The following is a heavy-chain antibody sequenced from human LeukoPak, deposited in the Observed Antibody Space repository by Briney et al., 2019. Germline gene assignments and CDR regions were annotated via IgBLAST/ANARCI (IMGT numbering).Heavy chain of an antibody. Sequence: GGSLRLSCAASGFTFSSYAMHWVRQAPGKGLEWVSVIYSGGSTYYADSVKGRFTISRDNSKNTLYLQMNSLRAEDTALYYCARAAYCGGDCSYYYGMDVWGQGTTVTVSS. D-gene: IGHD2-21*02. J-gene: IGHJ6*02. CDR3: ARAAYCGGDCSYYYGMDV. V-gene: IGHV3-66*01. CDR1: GFTFSSYA. CDR2: IYSGGST.